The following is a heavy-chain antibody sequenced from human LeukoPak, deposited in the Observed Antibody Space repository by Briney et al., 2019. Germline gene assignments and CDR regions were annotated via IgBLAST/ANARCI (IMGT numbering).Heavy chain of an antibody. CDR3: ARDCGSTGCDY. V-gene: IGHV3-74*01. CDR1: GFTFSDYW. J-gene: IGHJ4*02. Sequence: GGSLRLSCTASGFTFSDYWMHWVRQAPGKGLVWVSRISNDGSTTTYADSVRGRFTISRDNAKNTLYLQMNSLRAEDTAVYYCARDCGSTGCDYWGQGTLVTVSS. CDR2: ISNDGSTT. D-gene: IGHD2-2*01.